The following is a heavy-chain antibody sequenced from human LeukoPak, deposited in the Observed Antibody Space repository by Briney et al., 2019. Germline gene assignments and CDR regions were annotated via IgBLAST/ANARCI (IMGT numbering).Heavy chain of an antibody. CDR3: ARGSQLLGFDAFDI. J-gene: IGHJ3*02. CDR2: ISAYNGNT. CDR1: GYTFTSYG. Sequence: ASVKVSCKASGYTFTSYGISWVRQAPGQGLEWMGWISAYNGNTNYAQKLQGRVTITADKSTSTAYMELSSLRSEDTAVYYCARGSQLLGFDAFDIWGQGTMVTVSS. V-gene: IGHV1-18*01. D-gene: IGHD2-2*01.